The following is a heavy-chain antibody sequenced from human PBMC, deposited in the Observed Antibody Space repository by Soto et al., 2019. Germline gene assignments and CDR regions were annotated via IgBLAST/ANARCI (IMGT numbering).Heavy chain of an antibody. V-gene: IGHV4-30-2*01. J-gene: IGHJ5*02. CDR3: SRVPSP. CDR2: IYHSGST. Sequence: QLQLQESGSGLVKPSQTLSLTCAVSGGSISSGGYYWSWIRQPTGKGLEWIGYIYHSGSTYYNPCLKRRFTISVDRSKNQFSLKLSSVTAADTAVYYCSRVPSPWGQGTLVTVSS. CDR1: GGSISSGGYY.